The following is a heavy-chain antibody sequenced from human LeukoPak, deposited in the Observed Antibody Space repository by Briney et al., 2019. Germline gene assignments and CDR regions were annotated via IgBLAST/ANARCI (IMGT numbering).Heavy chain of an antibody. J-gene: IGHJ4*02. V-gene: IGHV2-5*02. CDR2: IYGDDDK. D-gene: IGHD4-17*01. Sequence: ESGPTLVKPTQTLTLTCTFSGFSLSTSAVGVGWIRQPPGKALEWLALIYGDDDKRYNPSLKSRLTVTKDTSKNQVVLTMTNMDPVDTATYYCAHIDYGFDYWGQGTLVTVSS. CDR1: GFSLSTSAVG. CDR3: AHIDYGFDY.